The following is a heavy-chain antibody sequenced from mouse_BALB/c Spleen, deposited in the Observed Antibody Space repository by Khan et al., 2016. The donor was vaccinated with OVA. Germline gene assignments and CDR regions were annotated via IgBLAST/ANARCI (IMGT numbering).Heavy chain of an antibody. V-gene: IGHV14-4*02. CDR3: TTGWGYAMDY. Sequence: VQLKQSGADLVRSGASVKLSCIASGFNIRHYYLHWVKQRPEQGLEWIGWIDPDNGDTEYDPKFQGKATMTADTSSNTAYLQFSSLTSEDTAVYYCTTGWGYAMDYWGQGTSVTVSS. CDR2: IDPDNGDT. J-gene: IGHJ4*01. CDR1: GFNIRHYY. D-gene: IGHD4-1*01.